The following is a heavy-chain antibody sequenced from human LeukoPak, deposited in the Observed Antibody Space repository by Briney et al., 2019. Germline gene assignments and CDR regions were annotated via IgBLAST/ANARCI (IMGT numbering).Heavy chain of an antibody. Sequence: PGGSLRLSCAASGFTFSNAWMSWVRQAPGKGLEWVGRIKSKTDGGTTDYAAPVKGRFTISRDDSKNTLYLQMNSLKTEDTAVYYCTTAVPGYGDFEGQTFDYWGQGTLVTVSS. CDR3: TTAVPGYGDFEGQTFDY. CDR1: GFTFSNAW. J-gene: IGHJ4*02. D-gene: IGHD4-17*01. V-gene: IGHV3-15*01. CDR2: IKSKTDGGTT.